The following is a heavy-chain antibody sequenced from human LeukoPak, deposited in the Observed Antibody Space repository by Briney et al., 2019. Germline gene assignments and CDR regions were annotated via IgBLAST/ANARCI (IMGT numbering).Heavy chain of an antibody. Sequence: ASVKVSCKASGYTFTGYYMHWVRQAPGQGLERMGWINPNSGGRNYAQKFQGRVTMTRDTSISTAYMELSRLRSDDTAVYYCARGWDYDSSGSLDAFDIWGQGTMVTVSS. CDR2: INPNSGGR. CDR3: ARGWDYDSSGSLDAFDI. CDR1: GYTFTGYY. V-gene: IGHV1-2*02. D-gene: IGHD3-22*01. J-gene: IGHJ3*02.